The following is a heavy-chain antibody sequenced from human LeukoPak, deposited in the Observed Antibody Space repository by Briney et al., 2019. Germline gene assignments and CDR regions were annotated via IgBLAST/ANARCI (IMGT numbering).Heavy chain of an antibody. J-gene: IGHJ4*02. CDR1: GFTFSNYA. CDR3: AKLLSRYDYGDH. CDR2: ISNSGGST. D-gene: IGHD3-9*01. Sequence: RAGGSLRLSCAVSGFTFSNYAINWVRQAPGKGLEWVSAISNSGGSTYYADSVKGRFTISRDNSKNTLYLQMNSLRAEDTAVYYCAKLLSRYDYGDHWGQGTLVTVSS. V-gene: IGHV3-23*01.